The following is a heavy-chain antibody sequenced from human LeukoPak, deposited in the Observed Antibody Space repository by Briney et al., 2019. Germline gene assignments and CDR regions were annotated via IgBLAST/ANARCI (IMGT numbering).Heavy chain of an antibody. CDR1: GYTFTSYD. Sequence: ASVKVSCKASGYTFTSYDINWVRQATGQGLEWMGWMNPNSGNTSYAQKFQGRVTMTRNTSISTAYMELSSLRSEDTAVYYCARGPWLVVNWFDPWGQGTLVTVSS. D-gene: IGHD6-19*01. CDR3: ARGPWLVVNWFDP. J-gene: IGHJ5*02. CDR2: MNPNSGNT. V-gene: IGHV1-8*01.